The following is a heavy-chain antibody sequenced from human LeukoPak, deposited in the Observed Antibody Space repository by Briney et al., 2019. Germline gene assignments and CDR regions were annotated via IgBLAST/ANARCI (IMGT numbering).Heavy chain of an antibody. J-gene: IGHJ4*02. Sequence: GASVTVSCKASGGTFSSYAISWVRQAPGQGLEWMGGIIPIFGTANYAQKFQGRVTITADESTSTAYMELSSLRSEDTAVYYCARRVGPYYFDYWGQGTLVAVSS. D-gene: IGHD1-26*01. CDR3: ARRVGPYYFDY. CDR1: GGTFSSYA. CDR2: IIPIFGTA. V-gene: IGHV1-69*13.